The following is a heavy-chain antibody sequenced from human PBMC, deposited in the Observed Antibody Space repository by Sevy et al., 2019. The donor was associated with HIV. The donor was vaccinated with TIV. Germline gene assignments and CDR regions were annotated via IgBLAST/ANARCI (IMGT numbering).Heavy chain of an antibody. D-gene: IGHD2-2*01. Sequence: GGSLRLSCAASGFSLSSYAMHWVRQAPGKGLEWVAVISYDGSNKYYADSVKGRFTISRDNSKNTLYLQMNSLRAEDTAVYYCARDIVVVPAAPLDYWGQGSLVTVSS. V-gene: IGHV3-30*04. J-gene: IGHJ4*02. CDR2: ISYDGSNK. CDR3: ARDIVVVPAAPLDY. CDR1: GFSLSSYA.